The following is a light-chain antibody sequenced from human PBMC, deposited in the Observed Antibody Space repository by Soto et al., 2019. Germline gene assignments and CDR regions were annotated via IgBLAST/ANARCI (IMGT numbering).Light chain of an antibody. J-gene: IGKJ1*01. Sequence: DIQITQSPSSLSASVGDRVTITCRASQSISSYLNWYQQKPGKAPKVLIYHASNLQSGVPSRFSGSGSGTEFTLTISSLQPDDFATYYCQQYNSYSWTFGQGTKVDIK. V-gene: IGKV1-5*01. CDR1: QSISSY. CDR2: HAS. CDR3: QQYNSYSWT.